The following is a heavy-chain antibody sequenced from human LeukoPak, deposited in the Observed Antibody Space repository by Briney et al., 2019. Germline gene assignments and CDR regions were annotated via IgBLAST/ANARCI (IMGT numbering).Heavy chain of an antibody. V-gene: IGHV5-51*01. D-gene: IGHD1-1*01. J-gene: IGHJ3*02. CDR2: IQPAESQT. Sequence: GESLQISCMGSGYRFTTYWIDWVRQVPGKGLEWMGLIQPAESQTRYNPSFQGQVTLSDDKSINTAYLQWSSLKPSDTAIYYCARRLRTGGFDIWGQGTEVTVSS. CDR1: GYRFTTYW. CDR3: ARRLRTGGFDI.